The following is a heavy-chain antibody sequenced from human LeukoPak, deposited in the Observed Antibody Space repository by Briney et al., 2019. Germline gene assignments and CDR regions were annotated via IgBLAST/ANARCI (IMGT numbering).Heavy chain of an antibody. CDR3: AREWVSGYYYGMDV. CDR1: GYTFTGQY. CDR2: INPSGGST. D-gene: IGHD1-26*01. Sequence: ASVKVSCKTSGYTFTGQYLHWVRQAPGQGLEWMGIINPSGGSTSSAQKFQGRVTMTRDTSTSTVYMELSSLRSEDTAVYYCAREWVSGYYYGMDVWGQGTTVTVSS. J-gene: IGHJ6*02. V-gene: IGHV1-46*01.